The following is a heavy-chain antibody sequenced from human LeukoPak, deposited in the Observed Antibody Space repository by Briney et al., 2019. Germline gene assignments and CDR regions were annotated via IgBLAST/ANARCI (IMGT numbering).Heavy chain of an antibody. CDR3: ALGGRTGWFDP. CDR2: IYTSGTT. V-gene: IGHV4-4*08. Sequence: PPETLSLTCSVSGGSLNSYYWSWLRQSPGKGLEWIAYIYTSGTTNYNPSLKSRLTTSIDASKNQFSLNLTSVTAADTAVYYCALGGRTGWFDPWGQGILVTVTS. CDR1: GGSLNSYY. D-gene: IGHD1-14*01. J-gene: IGHJ5*02.